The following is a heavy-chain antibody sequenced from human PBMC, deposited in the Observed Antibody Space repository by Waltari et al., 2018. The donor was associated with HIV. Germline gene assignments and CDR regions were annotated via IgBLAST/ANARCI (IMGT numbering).Heavy chain of an antibody. J-gene: IGHJ4*02. CDR2: ISGTSSVI. D-gene: IGHD2-21*01. CDR1: GFTFRTYS. V-gene: IGHV3-48*04. CDR3: ASPITMIAGFDS. Sequence: EVRLVQSGGGLVQPGGSLRLSWAASGFTFRTYSMNWVRQAPGMGLEWIAYISGTSSVIYYADSVKGRFTISRDNANSSLYLQMDSLRAEDTAVYLCASPITMIAGFDSWGQGTLVTVSS.